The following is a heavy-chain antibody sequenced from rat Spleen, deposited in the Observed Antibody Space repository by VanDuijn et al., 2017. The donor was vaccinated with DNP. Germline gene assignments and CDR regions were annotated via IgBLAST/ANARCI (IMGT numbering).Heavy chain of an antibody. D-gene: IGHD4-3*01. V-gene: IGHV5-25*01. CDR1: GFTFSHYY. J-gene: IGHJ2*01. CDR3: IRWNSGHFDY. Sequence: EVQLVESGGGLVQPGRSLKLSCAASGFTFSHYYMAWVRQAPTKGLEWVASISTDGGSTYYPDSVKGRFTISRDNAKSTLYLQMNSLRSEDMATYYCIRWNSGHFDYWGQGVMVTVSS. CDR2: ISTDGGST.